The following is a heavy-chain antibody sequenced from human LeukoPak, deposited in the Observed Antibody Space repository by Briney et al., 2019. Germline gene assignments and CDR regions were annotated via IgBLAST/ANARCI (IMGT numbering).Heavy chain of an antibody. D-gene: IGHD4-17*01. CDR2: INHSGST. J-gene: IGHJ6*02. CDR3: ATTVTTYGYYYYGMDV. V-gene: IGHV4-34*01. CDR1: GGSFSSYY. Sequence: SETLSLTCAVYGGSFSSYYWSWIRQPPGKGLEWIGEINHSGSTNYNPSLKSRVTISVDTSKNQFSLKLSSVTAADTAVYYCATTVTTYGYYYYGMDVWGQGTTVTVSS.